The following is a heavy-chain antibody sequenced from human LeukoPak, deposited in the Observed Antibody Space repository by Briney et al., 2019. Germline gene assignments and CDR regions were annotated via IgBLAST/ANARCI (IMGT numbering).Heavy chain of an antibody. D-gene: IGHD3-22*01. CDR3: ARERTYYYDSNPDYFDY. Sequence: PGGSLRLSCAGSGFTFSDYSMNWVRQAPGKGLEWVSGINWNGGSTGYADSVKGRFTISRDNAKNSLYLQMNSLRAGDTALYYCARERTYYYDSNPDYFDYWGQGTLVTVSS. J-gene: IGHJ4*02. CDR2: INWNGGST. CDR1: GFTFSDYS. V-gene: IGHV3-20*04.